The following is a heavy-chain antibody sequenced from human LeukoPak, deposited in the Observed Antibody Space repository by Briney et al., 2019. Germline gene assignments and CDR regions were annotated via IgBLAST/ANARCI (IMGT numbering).Heavy chain of an antibody. CDR1: RFIFTNYW. D-gene: IGHD2/OR15-2a*01. V-gene: IGHV3-74*01. CDR3: TSFSETN. Sequence: GGSLRLSCAASRFIFTNYWIHWVRQAPGKGLVWVSHVNNDGSATSYADSVKGRFTISRDSAKNTVYLHMNSLRVEDTAVYYCTSFSETNWGQGTLVTVSS. CDR2: VNNDGSAT. J-gene: IGHJ4*02.